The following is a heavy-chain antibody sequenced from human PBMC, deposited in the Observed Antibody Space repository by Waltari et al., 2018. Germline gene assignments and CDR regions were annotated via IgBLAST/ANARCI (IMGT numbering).Heavy chain of an antibody. CDR3: ATPIVGARGFDY. D-gene: IGHD1-26*01. J-gene: IGHJ4*02. CDR2: INPNSGGT. CDR1: GYTFTGYY. Sequence: QVQLVQSGAEVKKPGASVKVSCKASGYTFTGYYMHWVRQAPGQGLEWMGRINPNSGGTNYAQKVQGRVTMTRDTSISTAYMELSRLRSDDTAVYYCATPIVGARGFDYWGQGTLVTVSS. V-gene: IGHV1-2*06.